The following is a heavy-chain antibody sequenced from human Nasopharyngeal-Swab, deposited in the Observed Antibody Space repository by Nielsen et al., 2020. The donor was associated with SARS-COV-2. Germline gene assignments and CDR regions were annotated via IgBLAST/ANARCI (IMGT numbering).Heavy chain of an antibody. V-gene: IGHV1-3*01. J-gene: IGHJ4*02. D-gene: IGHD6-6*01. Sequence: WVRQAPGQRLEWMGWINAGNGNTKYSQKFQGGVTITRDTSASTAYMELSSLRSEDTAVYYCARVAGSKGQLGFDYWGQGTLVTVSS. CDR3: ARVAGSKGQLGFDY. CDR2: INAGNGNT.